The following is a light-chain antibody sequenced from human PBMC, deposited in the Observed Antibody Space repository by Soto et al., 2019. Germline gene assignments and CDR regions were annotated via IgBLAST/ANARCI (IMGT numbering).Light chain of an antibody. V-gene: IGKV1-5*01. J-gene: IGKJ1*01. CDR2: DAS. Sequence: DIPMTQSPSTLSASVGDRVTITCRASQSISSWLAWYQQKPGKAPKLLIYDASSLESGVPSRFSGSGSRTEITLTISSLQPDDFATYYCQQYDTYPWTFGQGTKVEIK. CDR1: QSISSW. CDR3: QQYDTYPWT.